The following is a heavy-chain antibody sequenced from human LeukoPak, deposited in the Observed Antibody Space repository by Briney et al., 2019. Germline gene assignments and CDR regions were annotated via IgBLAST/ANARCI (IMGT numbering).Heavy chain of an antibody. CDR2: ISWNSGSI. D-gene: IGHD4-17*01. Sequence: PGGSLRLSCAASGFTFDDYAMHWVRQAPGKGLEWVSGISWNSGSIGYADSVKGRFTISRDNAKNSLYLQMNSLRAEDTALYYCAKDIGNYGDYYFDYWGQGTLVTVSS. J-gene: IGHJ4*02. V-gene: IGHV3-9*01. CDR1: GFTFDDYA. CDR3: AKDIGNYGDYYFDY.